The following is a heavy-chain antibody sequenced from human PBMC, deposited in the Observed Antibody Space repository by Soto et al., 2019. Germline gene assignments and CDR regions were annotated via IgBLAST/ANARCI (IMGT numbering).Heavy chain of an antibody. J-gene: IGHJ6*02. CDR2: INPYLGTS. Sequence: QVQLVQSGAEVKRPGSSVKVSCRASGGTFSDYTFSWVRQAPGQRLEWLGGINPYLGTSKYAPNLQARGTFSADEAAATAFMDLSSLRSGDTAVYYCAAKKYSTSSPNNFYNDGGDIWGQGTTVTVSS. CDR3: AAKKYSTSSPNNFYNDGGDI. D-gene: IGHD6-6*01. CDR1: GGTFSDYT. V-gene: IGHV1-69*01.